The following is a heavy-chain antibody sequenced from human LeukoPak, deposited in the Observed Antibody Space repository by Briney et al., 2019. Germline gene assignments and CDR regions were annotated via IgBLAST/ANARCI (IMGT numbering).Heavy chain of an antibody. D-gene: IGHD2-15*01. CDR3: ARGSDIVVVVATYYYGMDV. Sequence: ASVKVYCKASGYTFTGYYMHWVRQAPGQGLEWMGWINPNSGGTNYAQKFQGRVTMTRDTSISTAYMELSRLRSDDTAVYYCARGSDIVVVVATYYYGMDVWGQGTTVTVSS. V-gene: IGHV1-2*02. CDR1: GYTFTGYY. CDR2: INPNSGGT. J-gene: IGHJ6*02.